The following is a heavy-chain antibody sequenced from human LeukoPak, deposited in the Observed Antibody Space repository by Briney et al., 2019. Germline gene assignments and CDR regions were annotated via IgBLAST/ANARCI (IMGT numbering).Heavy chain of an antibody. Sequence: QAGGSLRLSCVASGFTFSDYWIHWVRQAPGKELVWVSGINGDGSHINYADSVKGRFTVSRDNAKNTVHLQVNSLRAEDTAVYYCARDLRPSDHWGQGTLVTVSS. CDR1: GFTFSDYW. J-gene: IGHJ4*02. D-gene: IGHD4-17*01. V-gene: IGHV3-74*01. CDR2: INGDGSHI. CDR3: ARDLRPSDH.